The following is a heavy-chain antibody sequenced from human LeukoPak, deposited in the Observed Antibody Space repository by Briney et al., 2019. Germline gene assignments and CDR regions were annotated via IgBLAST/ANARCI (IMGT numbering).Heavy chain of an antibody. J-gene: IGHJ4*02. CDR1: GGSFSGYY. CDR2: IYHSGST. Sequence: SETLSLTCAVYGGSFSGYYWSWIRQPPGKGLEWIGYIYHSGSTYYNPSLKSRVTISVDTSKNQFSLKLSSVTAADTAVYYCARGPATDEYYFDYWGQGTLVTVSS. V-gene: IGHV4-34*01. D-gene: IGHD5-24*01. CDR3: ARGPATDEYYFDY.